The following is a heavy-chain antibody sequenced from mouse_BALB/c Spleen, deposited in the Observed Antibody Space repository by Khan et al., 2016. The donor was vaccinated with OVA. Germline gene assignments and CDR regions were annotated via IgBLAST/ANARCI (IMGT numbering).Heavy chain of an antibody. J-gene: IGHJ2*01. CDR3: ARVYGGDFDY. D-gene: IGHD1-1*01. CDR1: GYSITSDYA. Sequence: EVQLQESGPRLVKPSQSLSLTCTVTGYSITSDYAWNWIRQFPGNKLEWMGFISYSGNTNYNPSLKSRASITRDTSKNQFFLHLNSVTTEDTATXYCARVYGGDFDYWGQGTTLTVSS. V-gene: IGHV3-2*02. CDR2: ISYSGNT.